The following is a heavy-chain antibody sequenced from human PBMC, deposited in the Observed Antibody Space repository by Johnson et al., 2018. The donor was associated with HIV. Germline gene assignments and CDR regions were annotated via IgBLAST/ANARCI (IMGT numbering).Heavy chain of an antibody. CDR2: MSYDGNSK. CDR1: GFTFSSYA. Sequence: QVRLVESGGGVVQPGRSLRLSCAASGFTFSSYAMHWVRQAPGKGLEWVAVMSYDGNSKFYADSVKGRFTISRDNSKNTLYLQMNSLRAEDTAVYYCANGGYSYGYDAFDIWGQGTMVTVSS. V-gene: IGHV3-30*04. CDR3: ANGGYSYGYDAFDI. D-gene: IGHD5-18*01. J-gene: IGHJ3*02.